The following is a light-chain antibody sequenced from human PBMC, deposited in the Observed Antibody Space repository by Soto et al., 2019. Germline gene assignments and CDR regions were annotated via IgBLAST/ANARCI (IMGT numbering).Light chain of an antibody. CDR3: QQYGSSPIT. CDR1: QNVSSN. CDR2: GAS. Sequence: EIVMTQSPATLSVSPGERATLSCRASQNVSSNLAWYQQKPGQAPRLLIYGASTRATGIPARFSGSGSGTEFALTISSLQSEDVGMYYCQQYGSSPITFGQGTRLDMK. V-gene: IGKV3-15*01. J-gene: IGKJ5*01.